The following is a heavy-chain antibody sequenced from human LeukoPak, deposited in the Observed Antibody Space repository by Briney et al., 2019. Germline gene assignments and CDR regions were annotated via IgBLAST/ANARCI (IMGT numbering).Heavy chain of an antibody. J-gene: IGHJ4*02. CDR1: GYTFNSYG. D-gene: IGHD3-10*01. V-gene: IGHV1-18*01. CDR2: IRVYNGNT. Sequence: GASVKVSCKAFGYTFNSYGINWVRQAPGQGLEWMGWIRVYNGNTNYAQKLQGRVIMTTDTSTSTAYMELRSLRSDDTAVYYCARDVEWFGELSLPDYWGQGTLVTVSS. CDR3: ARDVEWFGELSLPDY.